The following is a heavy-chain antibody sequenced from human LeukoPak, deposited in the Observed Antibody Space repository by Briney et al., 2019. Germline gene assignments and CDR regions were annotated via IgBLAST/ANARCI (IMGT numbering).Heavy chain of an antibody. Sequence: GGSLRLSCVASGFTFSTYWMSWVRQAPGKGLEWVAVISYDGSNKYYADSVKGRFTISRDNSKNTLYLQMNSLRAEDTAVYYCAKTGAGYYYMDVWGKGTTVTVSS. V-gene: IGHV3-30*18. CDR2: ISYDGSNK. CDR3: AKTGAGYYYMDV. J-gene: IGHJ6*03. D-gene: IGHD7-27*01. CDR1: GFTFSTYW.